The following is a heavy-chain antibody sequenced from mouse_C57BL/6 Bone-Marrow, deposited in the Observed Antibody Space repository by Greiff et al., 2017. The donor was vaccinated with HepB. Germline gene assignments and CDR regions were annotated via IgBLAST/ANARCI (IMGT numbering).Heavy chain of an antibody. CDR1: GYTFTSYW. CDR3: ARGAYYSNSWYFDV. J-gene: IGHJ1*03. CDR2: IHPNSGST. D-gene: IGHD2-5*01. V-gene: IGHV1-64*01. Sequence: QVHVKQPGAELVKPGASVKLSCKASGYTFTSYWMHWVKQRPGQGLEWIGMIHPNSGSTNYNEKFKSKATLTVDKSSSTSYMQLSSLTSEDSAVYYCARGAYYSNSWYFDVWGTGTTVTVSS.